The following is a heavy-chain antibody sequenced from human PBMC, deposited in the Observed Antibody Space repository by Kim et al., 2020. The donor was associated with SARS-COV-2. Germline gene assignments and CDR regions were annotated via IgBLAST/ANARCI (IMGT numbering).Heavy chain of an antibody. Sequence: SETLSLTCAVFGESFNDYYWSWIRRPPGKGLEWIGEIDRNGNTNYNPSLKSRVTLSVDTSKNQFSLKLTSVTAADSAVYYCARLEVEMTTIDSFDIWGQG. CDR2: IDRNGNT. J-gene: IGHJ3*02. CDR1: GESFNDYY. D-gene: IGHD4-4*01. CDR3: ARLEVEMTTIDSFDI. V-gene: IGHV4-34*01.